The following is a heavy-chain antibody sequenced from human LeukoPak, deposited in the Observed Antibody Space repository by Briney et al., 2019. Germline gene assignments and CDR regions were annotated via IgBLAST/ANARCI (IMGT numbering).Heavy chain of an antibody. J-gene: IGHJ2*01. CDR1: GGSMSSYY. CDR2: IYYAGST. CDR3: ARDSGSYYSGWYFDL. V-gene: IGHV4-59*01. D-gene: IGHD1-26*01. Sequence: SETLSLTCTVSGGSMSSYYWTWIRQPPGQGLEWLGYIYYAGSTNYNPSLKSRVTISVDTSKNQFSLKLTSVTAADTAVYYCARDSGSYYSGWYFDLWGRGTLVTVSS.